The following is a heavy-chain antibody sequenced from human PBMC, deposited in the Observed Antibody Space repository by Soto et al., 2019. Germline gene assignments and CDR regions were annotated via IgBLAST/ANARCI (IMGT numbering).Heavy chain of an antibody. V-gene: IGHV4-30-2*01. D-gene: IGHD5-12*01. J-gene: IGHJ5*02. Sequence: SETLSLTCAVSGGSISSGGYSWSWIRQPPGKGLEWIGYIYHSGSTYYNPSLKSRVTISVDRSKNQFSLKLTSVTAADTAVDFCARRLVATVAPSENNWLHPWGQGVLVTVSS. CDR3: ARRLVATVAPSENNWLHP. CDR2: IYHSGST. CDR1: GGSISSGGYS.